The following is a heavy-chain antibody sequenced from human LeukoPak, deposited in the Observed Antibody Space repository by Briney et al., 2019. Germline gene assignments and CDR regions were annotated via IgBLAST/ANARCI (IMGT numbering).Heavy chain of an antibody. CDR1: GYTFTDYY. CDR2: INPNSGGT. J-gene: IGHJ4*02. V-gene: IGHV1-2*02. CDR3: ARIGYNHYFDY. D-gene: IGHD5-24*01. Sequence: ASVKVSCKASGYTFTDYYMHWVRQAPGQGLEWMGWINPNSGGTNYAQKFPGRFTMTRDTSITTAYMELSRLRSDDTAVYYCARIGYNHYFDYWGQGTLVTVSS.